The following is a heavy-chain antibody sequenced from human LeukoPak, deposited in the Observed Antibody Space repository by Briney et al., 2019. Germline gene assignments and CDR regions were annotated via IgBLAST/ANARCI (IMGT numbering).Heavy chain of an antibody. V-gene: IGHV4-4*02. J-gene: IGHJ4*02. Sequence: SGTLSLTCAVSGGSISSSNWWSWVRQPPGKGLEWIGEIYHSGSTNYNPSLKSRVTISVDKSKNQFSLKLSSVTAADTAVYYCARAFKIEYSSSWYVIDYWGQGTLVTVSS. CDR3: ARAFKIEYSSSWYVIDY. CDR2: IYHSGST. D-gene: IGHD6-13*01. CDR1: GGSISSSNW.